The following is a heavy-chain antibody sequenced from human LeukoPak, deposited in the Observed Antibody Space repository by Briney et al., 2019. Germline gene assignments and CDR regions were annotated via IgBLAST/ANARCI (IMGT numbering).Heavy chain of an antibody. CDR1: GYTFTSYG. J-gene: IGHJ4*02. Sequence: ASVKVPCKASGYTFTSYGTSWVRQAPGQGLEWMGWISAYNGNTKYAQNLQGRVTVTTDSSTSTAYMELRSLRSEDTAVYYCARDRWELPYYFDYWGQGTLVTVSS. CDR2: ISAYNGNT. CDR3: ARDRWELPYYFDY. D-gene: IGHD1-26*01. V-gene: IGHV1-18*01.